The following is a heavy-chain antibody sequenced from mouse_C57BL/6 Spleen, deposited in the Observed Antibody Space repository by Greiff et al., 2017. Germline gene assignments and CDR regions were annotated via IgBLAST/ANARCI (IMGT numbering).Heavy chain of an antibody. J-gene: IGHJ3*01. Sequence: QVQLQQPGAELVKPGASVKLSCKASGYTFTSYWMHWVKQRPGQGLEWIGMIHPNSGSTNYNEKFKSKATLTVAKSSSTAYMQLSILTSEDAAVYYCARSGCKGGFAYWGQGTLVTVSA. CDR3: ARSGCKGGFAY. V-gene: IGHV1-64*01. CDR1: GYTFTSYW. D-gene: IGHD1-3*01. CDR2: IHPNSGST.